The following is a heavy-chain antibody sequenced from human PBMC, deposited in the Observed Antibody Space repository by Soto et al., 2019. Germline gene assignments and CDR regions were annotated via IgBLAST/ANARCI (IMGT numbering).Heavy chain of an antibody. CDR3: ASLGGFGTMVRGVISDY. CDR2: ISSSDSTI. Sequence: GGSLRLSCAASGFTFSSYEMNWVRQAPGKGLEWVSYISSSDSTIYYADSVKGRFTISRDNAKNSLYLQMNSLRAEDTAVYYCASLGGFGTMVRGVISDYWGQGTLVTVSS. J-gene: IGHJ4*02. V-gene: IGHV3-48*03. D-gene: IGHD3-10*01. CDR1: GFTFSSYE.